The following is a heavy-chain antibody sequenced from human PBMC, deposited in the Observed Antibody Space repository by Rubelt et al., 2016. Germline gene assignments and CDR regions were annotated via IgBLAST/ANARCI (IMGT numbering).Heavy chain of an antibody. CDR1: GFSLSTRGVG. D-gene: IGHD6-19*01. J-gene: IGHJ4*02. CDR2: IYWDDDK. Sequence: QITLKESGPTLVKPTQTLTLTCTFSGFSLSTRGVGVGWIRQPPGKALEWLALIYWDDDKRYSPSLKSRLTITKDTSKNQVVLTMTNMDPVDTATYYCGRAYSSGWPYYFDYWGQGALVTVSS. V-gene: IGHV2-5*02. CDR3: GRAYSSGWPYYFDY.